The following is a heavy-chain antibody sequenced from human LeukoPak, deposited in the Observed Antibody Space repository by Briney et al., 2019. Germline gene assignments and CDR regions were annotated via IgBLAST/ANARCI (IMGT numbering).Heavy chain of an antibody. D-gene: IGHD3-9*01. Sequence: GGSLRLSCAASGFTFSSYSMNWVRQAPGKGLEWVSSISSSSSYIYYADSVKGRFTISRDNAKNSLYLQMNSLRAEDTAVYYCARVQDILTGYYFDYWGQGTLVTVSS. CDR1: GFTFSSYS. CDR2: ISSSSSYI. J-gene: IGHJ4*02. V-gene: IGHV3-21*01. CDR3: ARVQDILTGYYFDY.